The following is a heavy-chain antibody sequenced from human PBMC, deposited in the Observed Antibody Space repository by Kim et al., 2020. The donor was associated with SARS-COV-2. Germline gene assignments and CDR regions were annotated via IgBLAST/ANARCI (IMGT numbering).Heavy chain of an antibody. Sequence: ASVKVSCKASGYTFTSYGISWVRQAPGQGLEWMGWISAYNGNTNYAQKLQGRVTMTTDTSTSTAYMELRSLRSDDTAVYYCARSASDIVLMVYAIGRSTAGFDPWGQGTLVTVSS. V-gene: IGHV1-18*01. CDR1: GYTFTSYG. D-gene: IGHD2-8*01. CDR2: ISAYNGNT. J-gene: IGHJ5*02. CDR3: ARSASDIVLMVYAIGRSTAGFDP.